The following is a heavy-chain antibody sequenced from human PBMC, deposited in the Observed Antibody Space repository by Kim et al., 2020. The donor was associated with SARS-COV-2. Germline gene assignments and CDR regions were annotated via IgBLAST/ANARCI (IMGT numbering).Heavy chain of an antibody. Sequence: GGSLRLSCAASGFTVSSNYMSWVRQTPGKGLEWVSVIYSGSTTYYADSVKGRFTISRNNSKNTLYLQMNSLRAEDTAVYYCARGVPGGGPHHYWGQGTLATVSS. CDR1: GFTVSSNY. J-gene: IGHJ4*02. CDR3: ARGVPGGGPHHY. V-gene: IGHV3-53*01. D-gene: IGHD2-15*01. CDR2: IYSGSTT.